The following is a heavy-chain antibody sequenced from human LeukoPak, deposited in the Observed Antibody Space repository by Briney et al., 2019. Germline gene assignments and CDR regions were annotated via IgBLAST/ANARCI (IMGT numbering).Heavy chain of an antibody. J-gene: IGHJ6*03. CDR3: ASSYGDPRGYYYYYYMDV. D-gene: IGHD4-17*01. CDR2: INIDGSST. CDR1: AFTFSSYW. V-gene: IGHV3-74*01. Sequence: AGSLRLSSAAAAFTFSSYWMHWDRPAPGKGLVWVSRINIDGSSTSYADSVKGRFTISRDNAKNTLYVQMNSLRAEDTAVYYCASSYGDPRGYYYYYYMDVWGKGTTVTVSS.